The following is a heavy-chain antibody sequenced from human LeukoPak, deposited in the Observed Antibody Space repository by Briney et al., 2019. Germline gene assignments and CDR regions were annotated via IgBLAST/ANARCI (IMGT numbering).Heavy chain of an antibody. CDR3: ARDHDNFFDY. Sequence: PGGSLRLSCAASGFTFSGYAMSWVRQAPGKGLEWVPAITTSGDNAYYVDSVKGRFTMSRDNSKNTLYLQMNSLGADDTAVYYCARDHDNFFDYWGQGTLVSVST. CDR2: ITTSGDNA. V-gene: IGHV3-23*01. CDR1: GFTFSGYA. J-gene: IGHJ4*02. D-gene: IGHD3-9*01.